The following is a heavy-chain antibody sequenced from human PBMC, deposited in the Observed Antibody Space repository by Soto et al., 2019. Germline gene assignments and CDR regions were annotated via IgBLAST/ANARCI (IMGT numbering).Heavy chain of an antibody. CDR3: ARGRTMIVVAPLWY. J-gene: IGHJ4*02. CDR1: GGSFSGYY. V-gene: IGHV4-34*01. CDR2: INHSGST. Sequence: SETLSLTCAVYGGSFSGYYWSWIRQPPGKGLEWIGEINHSGSTNYNPSLKSRVTISVDTSKNQFSLKLSSVTAADTAVYYCARGRTMIVVAPLWYWGQGTLVTVAS. D-gene: IGHD3-22*01.